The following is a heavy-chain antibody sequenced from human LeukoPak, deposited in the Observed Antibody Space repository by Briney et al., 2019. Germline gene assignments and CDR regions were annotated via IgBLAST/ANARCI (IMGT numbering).Heavy chain of an antibody. CDR2: IDWGGHAS. V-gene: IGHV3-20*04. D-gene: IGHD2-21*02. CDR1: GLSNADYG. Sequence: PGGSLRLSCVGAGLSNADYGMSWVRQAPGKGLEWVSGIDWGGHASSYSDSVKGRFTISRDNAKNSLYLDMNSLRAEDTAFYYCARDLSATWYSLAYWGQGTLVTVSS. J-gene: IGHJ4*02. CDR3: ARDLSATWYSLAY.